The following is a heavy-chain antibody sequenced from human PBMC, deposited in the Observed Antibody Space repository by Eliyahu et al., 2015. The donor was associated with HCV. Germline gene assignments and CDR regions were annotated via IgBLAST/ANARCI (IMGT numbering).Heavy chain of an antibody. D-gene: IGHD3-22*01. J-gene: IGHJ3*02. CDR2: VYQSGNT. CDR3: ARDFFDSSGYQNAFDI. Sequence: QVQLQESGPGLVKPSETLSLTCVVSGGSISSTNWWSWVRQTPGKGLEWIGEVYQSGNTKYNPSFKTRVTISLDKSKNHFSLKLSSVTAADTAVYYCARDFFDSSGYQNAFDIWGQGTMVTVSS. V-gene: IGHV4/OR15-8*02. CDR1: GGSISSTNW.